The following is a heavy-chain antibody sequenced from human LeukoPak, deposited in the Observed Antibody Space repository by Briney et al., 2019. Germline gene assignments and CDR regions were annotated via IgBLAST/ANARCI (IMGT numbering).Heavy chain of an antibody. CDR2: IYTSGST. Sequence: SQTLSLTCTVSGGSISSGSHYWSWTRQPAGKGLEWIGRIYTSGSTNYNPSLKSRVTISVDTSKNQFSLKLSSVTAADTAVYYCASEGGYSSSWYVNWFDPWGQGTLVTVSS. CDR3: ASEGGYSSSWYVNWFDP. CDR1: GGSISSGSHY. D-gene: IGHD6-13*01. J-gene: IGHJ5*02. V-gene: IGHV4-61*02.